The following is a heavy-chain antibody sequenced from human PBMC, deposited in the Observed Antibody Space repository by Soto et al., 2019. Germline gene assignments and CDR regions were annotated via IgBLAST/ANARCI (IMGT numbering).Heavy chain of an antibody. CDR2: IYHSGST. D-gene: IGHD5-12*01. Sequence: QLQLQESGSGLVKPSQTLSLTCAVSGVSISSGGYSWSWIRQLPGKGLEWIGYIYHSGSTYYNPSLKSRVTISVDKSKNQFSLKLSSVTAADTAVYYCAAGGGLPRYYWGQGTLVTVSS. V-gene: IGHV4-30-2*01. CDR3: AAGGGLPRYY. J-gene: IGHJ4*02. CDR1: GVSISSGGYS.